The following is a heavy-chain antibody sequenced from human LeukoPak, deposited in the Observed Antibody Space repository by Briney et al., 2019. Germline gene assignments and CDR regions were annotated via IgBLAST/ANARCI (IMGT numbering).Heavy chain of an antibody. CDR2: IKQDGSEK. J-gene: IGHJ4*02. D-gene: IGHD5-12*01. V-gene: IGHV3-7*01. CDR1: GFTFSSYW. Sequence: GGSLRLSCAASGFTFSSYWMSWVRQAPGKGLEWVANIKQDGSEKYYVDSVKGRFTISRDNAKNSLYLQMNSLRAEDTAVYYCVKSSGYGSYDHGDYWGQGTMVTVSS. CDR3: VKSSGYGSYDHGDY.